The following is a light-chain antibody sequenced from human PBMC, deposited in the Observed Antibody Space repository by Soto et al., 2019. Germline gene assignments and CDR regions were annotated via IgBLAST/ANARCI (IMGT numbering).Light chain of an antibody. V-gene: IGKV3-11*01. CDR1: QSVSSY. CDR2: DAS. Sequence: EIGLTQSPATLSLSPGERAPPSCRASQSVSSYLAWYQQKPGQAPRLLIYDASNRATGIPARFSGSGSGTDFTLTISSLEPEDFAVYYCPQYHLWPWTFGQGTKVDIK. CDR3: PQYHLWPWT. J-gene: IGKJ1*01.